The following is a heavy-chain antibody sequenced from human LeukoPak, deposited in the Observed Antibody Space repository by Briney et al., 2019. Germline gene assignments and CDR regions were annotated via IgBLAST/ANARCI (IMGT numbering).Heavy chain of an antibody. J-gene: IGHJ6*03. Sequence: ASVKVSCKASGYTFTGYYMHWVRQAPGQGLEWMGWINPNSDGTNYAQKFQGRVTMTRDTSISTAYMELSRLRSDDTAVYYCARVVPYCSSTSCSRGGYYYYYYMDVWGKGTTVTVSS. D-gene: IGHD2-2*01. CDR2: INPNSDGT. CDR1: GYTFTGYY. V-gene: IGHV1-2*02. CDR3: ARVVPYCSSTSCSRGGYYYYYYMDV.